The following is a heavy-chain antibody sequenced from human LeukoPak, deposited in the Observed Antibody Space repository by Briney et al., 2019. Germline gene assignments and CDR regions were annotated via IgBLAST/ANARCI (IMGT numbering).Heavy chain of an antibody. CDR3: ARPPRMVRGLIVDY. CDR2: IWYDGSNK. J-gene: IGHJ4*02. V-gene: IGHV3-33*01. Sequence: GGSLRLSCAASGFTFSSYGMHWVRQAPGKGLEWVAVIWYDGSNKYYADSVKGRFTISRDNSKNTLYLQMNSLRAEDTAVYYCARPPRMVRGLIVDYWGQGTLVTVSS. CDR1: GFTFSSYG. D-gene: IGHD3-10*01.